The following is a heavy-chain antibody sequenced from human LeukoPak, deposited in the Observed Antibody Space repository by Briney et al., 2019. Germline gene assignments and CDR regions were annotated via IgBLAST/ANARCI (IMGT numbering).Heavy chain of an antibody. J-gene: IGHJ6*02. CDR3: ARLSVVRHFLYGMAV. CDR1: GDSISSYY. CDR2: IDYSGST. Sequence: SETLSLTCSVSGDSISSYYWTWIRQPPGKGLEWIGYIDYSGSTNYNPSLKSRGTISVGTSKNQFSLKVSSVTAADTAVYYWARLSVVRHFLYGMAVWGQGTTVTVSS. V-gene: IGHV4-59*01. D-gene: IGHD4-23*01.